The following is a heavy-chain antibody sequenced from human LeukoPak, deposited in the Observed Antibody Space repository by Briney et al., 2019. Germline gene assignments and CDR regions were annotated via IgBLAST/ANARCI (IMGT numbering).Heavy chain of an antibody. V-gene: IGHV3-49*04. J-gene: IGHJ4*02. CDR2: IRSKAYGGTT. CDR1: GFTFGDYA. Sequence: GGSLRLSCTASGFTFGDYAMSWVRQAPGKGLEWVGFIRSKAYGGTTEHAASVKGRFTISRDDSKSIAYLQMNSLKTEETAVYYCTRAAYYDFWSGYYFCGQGTLVTVSS. D-gene: IGHD3-3*01. CDR3: TRAAYYDFWSGYYF.